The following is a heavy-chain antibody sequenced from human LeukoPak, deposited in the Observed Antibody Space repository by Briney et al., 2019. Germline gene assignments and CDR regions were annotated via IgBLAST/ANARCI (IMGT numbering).Heavy chain of an antibody. Sequence: SETLSLTCTVSGGSISGGTYYWGWSRQSPGKGLEWIASIYYSGSTYYSPSLKSRVTISVDTSKNQFSLKVSSVTAADTAVYYCARHWAGTTDVIDFWGQGTLVTVSS. CDR3: ARHWAGTTDVIDF. D-gene: IGHD1-1*01. CDR2: IYYSGST. V-gene: IGHV4-39*01. J-gene: IGHJ4*02. CDR1: GGSISGGTYY.